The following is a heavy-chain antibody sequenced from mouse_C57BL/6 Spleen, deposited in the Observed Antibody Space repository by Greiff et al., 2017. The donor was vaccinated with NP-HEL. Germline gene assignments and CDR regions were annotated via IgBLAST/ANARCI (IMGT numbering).Heavy chain of an antibody. CDR2: IYPGDGDP. J-gene: IGHJ4*01. D-gene: IGHD2-1*01. Sequence: QVQLKESGPELVKPGASVKISCKASGYAFSSSWMNWVKQRPGKGLEWIGRIYPGDGDPNYNGKFKGKATLTADKSSSTAYRQLSSLTSEDSAVYFCAPNYVDAMDYWGQGTSVTVSS. CDR1: GYAFSSSW. CDR3: APNYVDAMDY. V-gene: IGHV1-82*01.